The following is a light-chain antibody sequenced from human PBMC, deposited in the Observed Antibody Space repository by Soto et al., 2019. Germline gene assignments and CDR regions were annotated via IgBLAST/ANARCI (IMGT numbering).Light chain of an antibody. J-gene: IGKJ5*01. CDR3: MQGTHWPPH. V-gene: IGKV2-30*01. CDR2: KVS. CDR1: KASFSRVGNTN. Sequence: DVGRPQPPLSLPVTLGHPASISAGFGKASFSRVGNTNLNWFQQRPGQSPRRLIYKVSNRDSGVPDRFSGSGSGTDFTLKISRVEAEDVGVYYCMQGTHWPPHFGQGTRLEIK.